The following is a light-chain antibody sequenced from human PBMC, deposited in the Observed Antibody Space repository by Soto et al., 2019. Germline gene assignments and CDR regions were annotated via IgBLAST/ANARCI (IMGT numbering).Light chain of an antibody. J-gene: IGKJ2*01. CDR2: KAS. CDR3: QQYNDLPYT. CDR1: QSVSSW. V-gene: IGKV1-5*03. Sequence: DIQMTQSPSTLSASVGDSVTITCRASQSVSSWLAWYQQKPGKAPKLLIYKASTLEGGVPSRFIGSGSGTEFTLTLNSLQPDDFATYYCQQYNDLPYTFGQGTKLEIK.